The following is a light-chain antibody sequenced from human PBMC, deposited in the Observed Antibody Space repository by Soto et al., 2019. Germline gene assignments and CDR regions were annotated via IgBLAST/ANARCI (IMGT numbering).Light chain of an antibody. Sequence: QPASVSGSPGQSITISCTGTSSDVGGYNYVSWYQQHPGKAPKLMIYDVSNRPSGVSNRFSGSKSGNTASLTISGLQAEDEADYYCSSYTSSSTFWVFGGGTKVTVL. CDR2: DVS. V-gene: IGLV2-14*01. CDR3: SSYTSSSTFWV. CDR1: SSDVGGYNY. J-gene: IGLJ3*02.